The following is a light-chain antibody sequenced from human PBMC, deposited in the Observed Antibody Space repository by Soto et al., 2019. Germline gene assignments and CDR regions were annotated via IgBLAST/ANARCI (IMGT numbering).Light chain of an antibody. V-gene: IGKV3-15*01. J-gene: IGKJ4*01. CDR2: GAS. CDR3: QQYDNWPVLLT. CDR1: QSVSSN. Sequence: EIVMTQSPATLSVSPGERATLSCRASQSVSSNLAWYQQKPGQAPRLLIYGASTRATGVPARFSGSGSGTEFTLTISSLQSEDFAVYLCQQYDNWPVLLTFGGGTKVEIK.